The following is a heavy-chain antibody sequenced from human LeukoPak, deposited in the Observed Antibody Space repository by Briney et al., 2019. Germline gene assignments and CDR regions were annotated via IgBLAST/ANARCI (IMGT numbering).Heavy chain of an antibody. CDR1: GFTFSTYA. V-gene: IGHV3-48*04. CDR3: ATAAADIDY. Sequence: PGGSLRLSCAASGFTFSTYAMHWVRQAPGKGLEWVSYISSSGSSIYYADSVKGRFTSSRDNAKNSLYLQMNSLRAEDTAVYYCATAAADIDYWGQGTLVTVSS. J-gene: IGHJ4*02. D-gene: IGHD6-13*01. CDR2: ISSSGSSI.